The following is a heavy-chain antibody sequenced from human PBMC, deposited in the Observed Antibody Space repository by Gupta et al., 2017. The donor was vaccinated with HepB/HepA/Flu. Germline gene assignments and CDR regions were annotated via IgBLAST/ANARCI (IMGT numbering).Heavy chain of an antibody. CDR1: GFPFNTYA. V-gene: IGHV3-23*01. CDR2: LSGGGGDT. D-gene: IGHD3-16*01. J-gene: IGHJ4*02. CDR3: AKNRGITYDKYSFDY. Sequence: EVQLMESGGGSVQPGGSLRLSCAASGFPFNTYAVSWVRQAPGKGLEWVSLSGGGGDTFYADSVKGRFTISRDNSLNTLYLQMNSLRAEDTALYYCAKNRGITYDKYSFDYWGQGTQVTVSS.